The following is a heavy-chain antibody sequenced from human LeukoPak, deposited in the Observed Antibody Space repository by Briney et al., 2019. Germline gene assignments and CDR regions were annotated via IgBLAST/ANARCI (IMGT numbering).Heavy chain of an antibody. CDR3: ARTVTGYSYGEIDY. CDR2: INPKSGGR. CDR1: GYTFTDYY. D-gene: IGHD5-18*01. V-gene: IGHV1-2*02. J-gene: IGHJ4*02. Sequence: ASVKVSCKASGYTFTDYYMHWVRQAPGQGLEWMGWINPKSGGRSYAQRFQGRVTMTRDTSISTAYMELRSLRSDDTAVYYCARTVTGYSYGEIDYWGQGTLVTVSS.